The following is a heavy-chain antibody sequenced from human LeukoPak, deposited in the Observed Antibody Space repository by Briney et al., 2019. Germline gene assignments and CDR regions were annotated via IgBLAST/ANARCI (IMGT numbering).Heavy chain of an antibody. CDR3: ARWGWNYYDSSGSRWWFDP. V-gene: IGHV1-69-2*01. CDR2: VDPEDGET. Sequence: ASVKISCKVSGYTFTDYYMHWVQQAPGKGLEWMGLVDPEDGETIYAEKFQGRVTITADTSTDTAYMELSSLRSEDTAVYYCARWGWNYYDSSGSRWWFDPWGQGILVTVS. CDR1: GYTFTDYY. J-gene: IGHJ5*02. D-gene: IGHD3-22*01.